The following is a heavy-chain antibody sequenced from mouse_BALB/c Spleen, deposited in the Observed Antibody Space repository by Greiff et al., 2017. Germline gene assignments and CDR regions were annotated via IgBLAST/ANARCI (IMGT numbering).Heavy chain of an antibody. CDR2: IWRGGST. CDR1: GFSLTSYG. J-gene: IGHJ4*01. V-gene: IGHV2-5-1*01. CDR3: AKKGGPGAMDY. Sequence: VQRVESGPSLVQPSQSLSITCTVSGFSLTSYGVHWVRQSPGKGLEWLGVIWRGGSTDYNAAFMSRLSITKDNSKSQVFFKMNSLQADDTAIYYCAKKGGPGAMDYWGQGTSVTVSS.